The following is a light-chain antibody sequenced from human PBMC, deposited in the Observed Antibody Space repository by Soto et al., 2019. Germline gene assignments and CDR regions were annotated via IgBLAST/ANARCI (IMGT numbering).Light chain of an antibody. CDR3: HSYTTTGSLWV. Sequence: QSALTQPASVSGSLGQSITISCTGTSREVGGYNYVSWYQHHPGKGPKVLIYEVSYRPSGVSDRFSGSKSGNTASLTISGLQPEDEAHYYCHSYTTTGSLWVFGGGTNVTVL. CDR2: EVS. V-gene: IGLV2-14*01. CDR1: SREVGGYNY. J-gene: IGLJ3*02.